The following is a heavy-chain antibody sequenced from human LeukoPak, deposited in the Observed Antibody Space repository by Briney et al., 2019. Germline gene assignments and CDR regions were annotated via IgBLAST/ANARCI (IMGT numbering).Heavy chain of an antibody. CDR1: GFTFSSYD. V-gene: IGHV3-13*01. CDR2: IGTAGDT. Sequence: GGSLRLSCAASGFTFSSYDMHWVRQATGKGLEWVSAIGTAGDTYYPGSVEGRFTISRENAKNSLYLQMNSLRAGDTAVYYCARGAAVAGTYYYYGMDVWGQGTTVTVSS. CDR3: ARGAAVAGTYYYYGMDV. J-gene: IGHJ6*02. D-gene: IGHD6-19*01.